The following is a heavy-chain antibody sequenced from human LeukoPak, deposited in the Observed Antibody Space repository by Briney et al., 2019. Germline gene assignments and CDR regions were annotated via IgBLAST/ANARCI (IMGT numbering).Heavy chain of an antibody. J-gene: IGHJ4*02. CDR3: ARGDAYALNF. Sequence: GGSLRLSCAASGFTFSSYWVHWVRQAPGKGLVWVSRINSDGTTTAYADSVKGRFTISRGNAKNTLYLQMNSLRAEDTAVYSCARGDAYALNFWGQGTLVTVSS. D-gene: IGHD2-2*01. CDR1: GFTFSSYW. V-gene: IGHV3-74*01. CDR2: INSDGTTT.